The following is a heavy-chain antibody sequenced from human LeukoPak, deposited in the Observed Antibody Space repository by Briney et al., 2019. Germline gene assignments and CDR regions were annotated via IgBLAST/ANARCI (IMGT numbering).Heavy chain of an antibody. J-gene: IGHJ6*02. D-gene: IGHD2-15*01. V-gene: IGHV4-59*01. CDR3: ARVGYCSGSSCYGSPAYGMDV. Sequence: PSETLSLTCTVSGGSISSYYWSWIRQPPGKGLEWIGYIYYSGSTNYNPSLKSRVTISVDTSKNQFSLKLSSVTAADTAVYYCARVGYCSGSSCYGSPAYGMDVWGQGTTVTVSS. CDR2: IYYSGST. CDR1: GGSISSYY.